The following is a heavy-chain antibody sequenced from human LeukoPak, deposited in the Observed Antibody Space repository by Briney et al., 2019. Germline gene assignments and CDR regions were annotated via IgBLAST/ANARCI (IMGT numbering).Heavy chain of an antibody. CDR2: INSDGSST. Sequence: PGGSLRLSCAASGFTFSSYWMHWVRQAPGKGLVWVSRINSDGSSTSYADSVKGRFTISRDNAKNTLYLQMNSLRAEDTAVYYCAKAAGKENGYDSWFEHWGQGTLVTVSS. J-gene: IGHJ5*02. CDR1: GFTFSSYW. D-gene: IGHD3-3*01. V-gene: IGHV3-74*01. CDR3: AKAAGKENGYDSWFEH.